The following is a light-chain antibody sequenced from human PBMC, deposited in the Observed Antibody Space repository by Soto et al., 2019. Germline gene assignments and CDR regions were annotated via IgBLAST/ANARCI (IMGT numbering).Light chain of an antibody. CDR3: SSYAGSNTYV. J-gene: IGLJ1*01. CDR1: SSDVGGYNF. Sequence: QSALTQPPSASGSPGQSVTISCTGTSSDVGGYNFVSWYQQHPGKAPKLIIYELNKRPSGVPDRFSGSKSGNTASLTVSGRRAEDEADYYCSSYAGSNTYVFGTGTKLTVL. V-gene: IGLV2-8*01. CDR2: ELN.